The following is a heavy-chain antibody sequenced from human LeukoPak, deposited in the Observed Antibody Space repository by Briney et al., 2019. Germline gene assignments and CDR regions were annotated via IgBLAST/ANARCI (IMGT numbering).Heavy chain of an antibody. V-gene: IGHV3-48*01. Sequence: GGSLRLSCAASGFIFTSYRFNWVRQPRGKGLEGVSYISGSGRTIYYADSVRGRFTISRDDAKNSLYLQMNSLRAEDTAVYYCARPEIPEGVLWFYYMDVWGKGTTVTVSS. CDR2: ISGSGRTI. D-gene: IGHD3-10*01. CDR3: ARPEIPEGVLWFYYMDV. J-gene: IGHJ6*03. CDR1: GFIFTSYR.